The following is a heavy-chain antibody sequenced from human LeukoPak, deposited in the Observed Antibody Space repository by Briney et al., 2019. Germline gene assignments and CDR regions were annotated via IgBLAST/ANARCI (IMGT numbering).Heavy chain of an antibody. CDR2: ITAGNGNT. V-gene: IGHV1-3*01. D-gene: IGHD5/OR15-5a*01. J-gene: IGHJ5*01. Sequence: ASVKVSCKASGYIFSSHALHWVRQAPGQRLEGRGWITAGNGNTKYSQKFQGRVTITRDTSASTAYLELSSLRSEDTAVYYCARIYSVYDIQDSWGQGTLVTVSS. CDR1: GYIFSSHA. CDR3: ARIYSVYDIQDS.